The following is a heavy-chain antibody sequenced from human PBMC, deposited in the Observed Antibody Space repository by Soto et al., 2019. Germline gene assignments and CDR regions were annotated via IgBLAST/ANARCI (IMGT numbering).Heavy chain of an antibody. V-gene: IGHV1-2*02. J-gene: IGHJ3*02. CDR3: AREPMVRAAHGFDI. CDR2: INPNSVGT. Sequence: ASVKVSCKASGYTFTGHYMHWVRQAPGQGLEWMGWINPNSVGTNYAQKFQGRVTMTRDTSISTAYMELSRLRSDDTAVYYCAREPMVRAAHGFDIWGQGTMVTV. D-gene: IGHD3-10*01. CDR1: GYTFTGHY.